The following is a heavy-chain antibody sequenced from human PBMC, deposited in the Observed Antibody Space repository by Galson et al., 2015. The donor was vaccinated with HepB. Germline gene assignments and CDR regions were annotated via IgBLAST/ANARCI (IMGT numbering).Heavy chain of an antibody. Sequence: SLRLSCAASTFIFSSYSMNWVRQAPGKGLEWVSYICYGRTNIYYADSVKGRFTISRDNSKNSLYLQMNSLRAEDTAVYYCACLRSNDFPLLDYWGQGTLVTVSS. CDR1: TFIFSSYS. V-gene: IGHV3-48*04. J-gene: IGHJ4*02. CDR3: ACLRSNDFPLLDY. CDR2: ICYGRTNI. D-gene: IGHD3-3*01.